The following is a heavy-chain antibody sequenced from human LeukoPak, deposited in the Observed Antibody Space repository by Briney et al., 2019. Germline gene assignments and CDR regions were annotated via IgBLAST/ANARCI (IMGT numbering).Heavy chain of an antibody. Sequence: PSETLSLTCTVSGGSISSSNYCWGWIRQPPGKGLEWIGEINHSGSTNYNPSLKSRVTISVDTSKNQFSLKLSSVTAADTAVYYCARGSRNTMIVVARPFDYWGQGTLVTVSS. J-gene: IGHJ4*02. CDR1: GGSISSSNYC. V-gene: IGHV4-39*07. CDR3: ARGSRNTMIVVARPFDY. CDR2: INHSGST. D-gene: IGHD3-22*01.